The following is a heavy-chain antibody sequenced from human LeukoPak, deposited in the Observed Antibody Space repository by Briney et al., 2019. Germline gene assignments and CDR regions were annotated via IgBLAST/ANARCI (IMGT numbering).Heavy chain of an antibody. J-gene: IGHJ4*02. CDR3: ARSGLVRGVST. Sequence: SETLSLTCTVSGDSMTNYHWTWIRQPPGKELEWIGSISYSGATNYNPSLKSRVTMSVDTSKSQFSLKLNSVTAADTAFYYCARSGLVRGVSTWGQGTLVTVSS. V-gene: IGHV4-59*01. CDR1: GDSMTNYH. CDR2: ISYSGAT. D-gene: IGHD3-10*01.